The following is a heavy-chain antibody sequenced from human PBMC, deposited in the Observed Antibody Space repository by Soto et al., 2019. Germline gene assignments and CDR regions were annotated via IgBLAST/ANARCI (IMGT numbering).Heavy chain of an antibody. J-gene: IGHJ3*02. CDR2: IKSKSDGGTI. V-gene: IGHV3-15*07. CDR1: GFTFSNAW. CDR3: TTGPNLRPLAAFDI. Sequence: GGSLRLSCAASGFTFSNAWMNWVRQAPGKGLEWVGRIKSKSDGGTIDYAAPVKGRFTISRDDSKNTLYLQMNSLKTEDTAVYYCTTGPNLRPLAAFDIWGQGTVVTVSS.